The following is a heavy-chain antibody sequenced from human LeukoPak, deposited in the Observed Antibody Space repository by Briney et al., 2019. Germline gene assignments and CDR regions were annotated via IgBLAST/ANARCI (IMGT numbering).Heavy chain of an antibody. V-gene: IGHV1-18*01. Sequence: ASXKVSCKASGYTFTSYGISWVRQALGQGLEWMGWVGAYNGDTNYTQKLQGRVTMTTDKSASTAYMELRSLRSDDTAIYYCARDSNNWYDYYYYMDVWGKGTTVTVSS. CDR3: ARDSNNWYDYYYYMDV. D-gene: IGHD1-20*01. CDR2: VGAYNGDT. CDR1: GYTFTSYG. J-gene: IGHJ6*03.